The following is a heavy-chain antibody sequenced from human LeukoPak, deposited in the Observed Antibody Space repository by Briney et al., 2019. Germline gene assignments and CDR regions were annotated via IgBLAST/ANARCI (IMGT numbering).Heavy chain of an antibody. Sequence: SVKVSCKASGYTFTGYYMHWVRQAPGQGLEWMGRIIPILGIANYAQKFQGRVTITADKSTSTAYMELSSLRSEDTAVYYCARVGGIAVAYGMDVWGQGTTVTVSS. J-gene: IGHJ6*02. CDR2: IIPILGIA. D-gene: IGHD6-19*01. V-gene: IGHV1-69*04. CDR1: GYTFTGYY. CDR3: ARVGGIAVAYGMDV.